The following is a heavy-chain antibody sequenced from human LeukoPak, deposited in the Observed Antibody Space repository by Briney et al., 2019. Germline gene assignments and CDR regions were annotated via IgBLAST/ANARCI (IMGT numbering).Heavy chain of an antibody. V-gene: IGHV3-7*01. CDR3: AREDIVVVVAAAYYYYGMDV. J-gene: IGHJ6*02. Sequence: GGSLRLSCAASGFTFSSYWMSWVHQAPGKGLEWVANIKQDGSEKYYVDSVKGRFTISRDNAKNSLYLQMNSLRAEDTAVYYCAREDIVVVVAAAYYYYGMDVWGQGTTVTVSS. D-gene: IGHD2-15*01. CDR1: GFTFSSYW. CDR2: IKQDGSEK.